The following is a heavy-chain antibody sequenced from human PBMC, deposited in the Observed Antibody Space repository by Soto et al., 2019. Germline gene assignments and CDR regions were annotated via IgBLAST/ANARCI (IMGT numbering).Heavy chain of an antibody. CDR1: GGSISSGGYY. Sequence: QVQLQESGPGLVKPTQTLSLTCTVSGGSISSGGYYWSWIRQHPGKGLEWIGYIYHRGSTYYTPTLKSRVTISVETSKNQCSLKLSSVTAADTAVYYCAREAAGILNWFDPWGQGTLVTVSS. J-gene: IGHJ5*02. D-gene: IGHD6-25*01. CDR2: IYHRGST. V-gene: IGHV4-31*03. CDR3: AREAAGILNWFDP.